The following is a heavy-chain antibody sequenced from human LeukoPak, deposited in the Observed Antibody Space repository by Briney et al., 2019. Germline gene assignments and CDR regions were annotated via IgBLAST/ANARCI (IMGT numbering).Heavy chain of an antibody. V-gene: IGHV1-69*04. CDR3: ARDRTRYYDSSGYPQGY. Sequence: VASVKVSCKASGGTFSSYAISWVQQAPGQGLEWMGRIIPILGIANYAQKFQGRVTITADKSTSTAYMELSSLRSEDTAVYYCARDRTRYYDSSGYPQGYWGQGTLVTVSS. D-gene: IGHD3-22*01. CDR1: GGTFSSYA. J-gene: IGHJ4*02. CDR2: IIPILGIA.